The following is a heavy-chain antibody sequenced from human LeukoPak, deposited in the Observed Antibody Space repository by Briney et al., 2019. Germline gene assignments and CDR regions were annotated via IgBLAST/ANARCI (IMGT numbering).Heavy chain of an antibody. Sequence: SSETLSLTCAVYGGSFSGYYWSWIRQPPGKGLEWIGEINHSGSTNYNPSLKSRVTISVDTSKNQFSLKLSSVTAADTAVYYCARHRGDYGYYYYYMDVWGKGTTVTISS. V-gene: IGHV4-34*01. CDR1: GGSFSGYY. J-gene: IGHJ6*03. CDR3: ARHRGDYGYYYYYMDV. CDR2: INHSGST. D-gene: IGHD4-17*01.